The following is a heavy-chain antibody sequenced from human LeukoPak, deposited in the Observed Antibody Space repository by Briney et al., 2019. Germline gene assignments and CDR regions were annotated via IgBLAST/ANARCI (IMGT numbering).Heavy chain of an antibody. D-gene: IGHD3-22*01. CDR1: GGSISSSSYY. J-gene: IGHJ3*02. V-gene: IGHV4-30-4*08. CDR3: ARVGYDSSGYYHDAFDI. CDR2: IYYSGST. Sequence: PSETLSLTCTVSGGSISSSSYYWSWIRQPPGKGLEWIGYIYYSGSTYYNPSLKSRVTISVDTSKNQFSLKLSSVTAADTAVYYCARVGYDSSGYYHDAFDIWGQGTMVTVSS.